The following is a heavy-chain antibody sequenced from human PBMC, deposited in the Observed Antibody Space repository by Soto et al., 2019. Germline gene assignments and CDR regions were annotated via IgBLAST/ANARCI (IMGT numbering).Heavy chain of an antibody. CDR2: IGGSGASI. V-gene: IGHV3-23*01. Sequence: GGSLRLSCATSGFPFSALAMNWVRHAPGKGLEWVSGIGGSGASIYYADPVKGRFTISRDNSKNTVYLQMNSLRAEDTAFYYCAISVRPPSWFVPRGQGTLVTVS. CDR1: GFPFSALA. CDR3: AISVRPPSWFVP. J-gene: IGHJ5*02. D-gene: IGHD3-10*01.